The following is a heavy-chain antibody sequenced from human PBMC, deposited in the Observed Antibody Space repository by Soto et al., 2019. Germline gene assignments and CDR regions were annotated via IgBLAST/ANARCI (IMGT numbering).Heavy chain of an antibody. D-gene: IGHD6-6*01. J-gene: IGHJ6*02. Sequence: DSVKVSCKVSGYTLKELSMHWVLQAPGKGLGWMGGFDPEDGETIYAQKFQGRVTMTEDTSTDTAYMELSSLRSEDTAVYYCAMGSAARPGYYYYYGMDVWGQGTTVTVSS. CDR2: FDPEDGET. V-gene: IGHV1-24*01. CDR1: GYTLKELS. CDR3: AMGSAARPGYYYYYGMDV.